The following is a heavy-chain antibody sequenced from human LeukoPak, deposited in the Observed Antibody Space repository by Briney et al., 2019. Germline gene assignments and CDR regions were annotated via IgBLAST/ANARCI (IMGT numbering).Heavy chain of an antibody. CDR3: ARGNTGYCSGGSCYPPPFDP. D-gene: IGHD2-15*01. J-gene: IGHJ5*02. CDR2: IYYSGST. CDR1: GGSISSGGYY. Sequence: SQTLSLTCTVSGGSISSGGYYWSWIRQHPGKGLEWIGYIYYSGSTYYNPSLKSRVTISVDTSKNQFSLKLSPVTAADTAVYYCARGNTGYCSGGSCYPPPFDPWGQGTLVTVSS. V-gene: IGHV4-31*03.